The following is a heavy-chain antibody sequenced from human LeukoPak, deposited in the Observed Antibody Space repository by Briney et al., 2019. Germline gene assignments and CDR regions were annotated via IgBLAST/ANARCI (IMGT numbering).Heavy chain of an antibody. Sequence: GGSLRLSCAASGFTLSNAWMNWVRQAPGKGLEWVSAISGSGGSTYYADSVKGRFTISRDNSKNTLYLQMNSLRAEDTAVYYCAKDAYGSGSYDTNWGQGTLVTVSS. CDR2: ISGSGGST. D-gene: IGHD3-10*01. CDR1: GFTLSNAW. V-gene: IGHV3-23*01. J-gene: IGHJ4*02. CDR3: AKDAYGSGSYDTN.